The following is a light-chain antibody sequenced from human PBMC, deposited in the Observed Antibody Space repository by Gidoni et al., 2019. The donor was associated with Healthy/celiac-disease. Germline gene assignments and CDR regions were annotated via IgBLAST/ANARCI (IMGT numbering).Light chain of an antibody. CDR3: QQSYSTWT. J-gene: IGKJ1*01. Sequence: DIQMSQSPSSLSGAVGDRVTITCRASQSISCYLTWYQQKPGKAPKLLIYAASRLQRGVPSRFSGSGSGADFTLTSSSLQPEDFATYYCQQSYSTWTFGQGTKVEIK. CDR2: AAS. V-gene: IGKV1-39*01. CDR1: QSISCY.